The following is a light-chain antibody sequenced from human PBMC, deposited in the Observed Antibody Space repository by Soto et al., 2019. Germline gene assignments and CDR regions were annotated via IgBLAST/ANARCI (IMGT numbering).Light chain of an antibody. CDR3: QQANSFPFI. V-gene: IGKV1-12*01. CDR2: GAS. Sequence: DIQMTQSPSTLSASVGDRVTITCRASRDISTWLAWYQRKPGKAPKLLIYGASNLQSGVPSRFSGRGSGTDFTLTISSLQPEDFGTYYCQQANSFPFIFAQGTKVDIK. CDR1: RDISTW. J-gene: IGKJ2*01.